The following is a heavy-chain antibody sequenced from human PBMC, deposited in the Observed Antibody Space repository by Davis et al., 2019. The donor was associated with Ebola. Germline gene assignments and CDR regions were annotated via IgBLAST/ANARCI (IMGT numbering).Heavy chain of an antibody. Sequence: GESLKISCAASGFTFSGSAMHWVRQASGKGLEWVGRIRSKANSYATAYAASVKGRFTISRDDSKNTAYLQMNSLRAEDTAVYYCAKVVLQLWETFDYWGQGTLVTVSS. J-gene: IGHJ4*02. CDR3: AKVVLQLWETFDY. V-gene: IGHV3-73*01. CDR1: GFTFSGSA. D-gene: IGHD5-18*01. CDR2: IRSKANSYAT.